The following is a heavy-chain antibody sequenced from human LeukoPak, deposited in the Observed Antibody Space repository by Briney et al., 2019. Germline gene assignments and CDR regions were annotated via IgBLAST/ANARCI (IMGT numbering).Heavy chain of an antibody. CDR2: INPNSGGT. Sequence: GASVKVSCKASGYTFTGYYMHWVRQAPGQGLEWMGWINPNSGGTNYAQKFQGRVTMTRDTSISTAYMELSSLRSEDTAVYYCARDCGNFWSGYYTGWFDPWGQGTLVTVSS. J-gene: IGHJ5*02. CDR1: GYTFTGYY. V-gene: IGHV1-2*02. D-gene: IGHD3-3*01. CDR3: ARDCGNFWSGYYTGWFDP.